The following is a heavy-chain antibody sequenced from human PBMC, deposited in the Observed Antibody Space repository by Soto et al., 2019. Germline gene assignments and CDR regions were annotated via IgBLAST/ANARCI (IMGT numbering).Heavy chain of an antibody. CDR1: GGSFTSNNW. V-gene: IGHV4-4*02. D-gene: IGHD1-7*01. Sequence: SETLSLTCAVSGGSFTSNNWWTCVRQPPGQGLEWIGEIYRTGSTNYNPSLKSRVTISLDKSENQFSLKVTSLTAADTAVYYCASRDPGTSVDYWGQGTLVTVYS. CDR3: ASRDPGTSVDY. CDR2: IYRTGST. J-gene: IGHJ4*02.